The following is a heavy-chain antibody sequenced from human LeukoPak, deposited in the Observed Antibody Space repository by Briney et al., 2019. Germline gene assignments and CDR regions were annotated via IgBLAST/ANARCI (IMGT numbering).Heavy chain of an antibody. CDR1: GGSFSGYY. CDR2: INHSGST. V-gene: IGHV4-34*01. Sequence: SETLSLTCAVYGGSFSGYYWSWIRHPPGEGVEWIGEINHSGSTNYNPSLTSRVTISVDTSKNQFSLKLSSVTAADTAVYYCAGGYSYAGDYWGQGTLVTVSS. D-gene: IGHD5-18*01. J-gene: IGHJ4*02. CDR3: AGGYSYAGDY.